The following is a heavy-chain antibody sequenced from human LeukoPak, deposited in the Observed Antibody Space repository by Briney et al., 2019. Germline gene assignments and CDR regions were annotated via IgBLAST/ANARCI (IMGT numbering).Heavy chain of an antibody. D-gene: IGHD3-3*01. J-gene: IGHJ6*02. V-gene: IGHV1-18*01. CDR1: GYTFTSYG. Sequence: ASVKVSCKASGYTFTSYGISWVRQAPGQGVEWMGWISAYNGNTNYAQKLQGRVTMATDTSTSTAYMELRSLRSDDTAVYYCARDRYYDFWSGPNNYYGLDVWGQGTTVTVSS. CDR3: ARDRYYDFWSGPNNYYGLDV. CDR2: ISAYNGNT.